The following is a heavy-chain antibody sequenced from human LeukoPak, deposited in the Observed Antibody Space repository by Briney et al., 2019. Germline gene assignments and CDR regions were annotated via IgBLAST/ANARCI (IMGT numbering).Heavy chain of an antibody. Sequence: SEILSLTCTVSGGSISSSSYYWGWIRQPPGKGLEWIGSIYYSGSTYYNPSLKSRVTISVDTSKNQFSLKLSSVTAADTAVYYCAREHCSGGSCYSIYYYYYMDVWGKGTTVTVSS. CDR3: AREHCSGGSCYSIYYYYYMDV. V-gene: IGHV4-39*07. CDR1: GGSISSSSYY. J-gene: IGHJ6*03. CDR2: IYYSGST. D-gene: IGHD2-15*01.